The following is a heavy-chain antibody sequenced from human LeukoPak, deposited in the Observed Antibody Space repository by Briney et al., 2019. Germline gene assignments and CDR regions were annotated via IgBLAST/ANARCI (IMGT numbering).Heavy chain of an antibody. Sequence: KPSETLSLTCAVYGGSFSGYYWSWIRQPPGKGLEWIGEINHSGSTNYNPSLKSRVTISVDTSKNQFSLKLSSVTAADTAVYYCAGTGNYYDSSGYSVDYWGQGTPVTISS. CDR1: GGSFSGYY. V-gene: IGHV4-34*01. D-gene: IGHD3-22*01. CDR2: INHSGST. J-gene: IGHJ4*02. CDR3: AGTGNYYDSSGYSVDY.